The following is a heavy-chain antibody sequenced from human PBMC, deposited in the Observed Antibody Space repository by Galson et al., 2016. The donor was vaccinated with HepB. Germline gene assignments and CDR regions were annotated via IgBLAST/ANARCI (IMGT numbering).Heavy chain of an antibody. Sequence: LSLTCAVSGGSISSSNWWNWVRQPPGKGLEWIGDIYHSGSTNYNPSLKSRVTISVDKSNNHVSLILSSVTAADTAVYYCARGPSSVEASGAFEYWGQGTPVTVSS. CDR2: IYHSGST. J-gene: IGHJ4*02. CDR1: GGSISSSNW. CDR3: ARGPSSVEASGAFEY. V-gene: IGHV4-4*02. D-gene: IGHD6-13*01.